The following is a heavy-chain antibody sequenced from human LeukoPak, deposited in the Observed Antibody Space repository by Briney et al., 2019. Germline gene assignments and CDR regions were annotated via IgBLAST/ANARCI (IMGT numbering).Heavy chain of an antibody. CDR3: AREEAAVTPGNWYFDL. D-gene: IGHD4-17*01. Sequence: SETLSLTCAVYGESFSGYYWSWIRQPPGKGLEWIGEINHSGSTNYNPSLKSRVTISVDTSKNQFSLKLSSVTAADTAVYYCAREEAAVTPGNWYFDLWGRGTLVTVSS. CDR2: INHSGST. CDR1: GESFSGYY. J-gene: IGHJ2*01. V-gene: IGHV4-34*01.